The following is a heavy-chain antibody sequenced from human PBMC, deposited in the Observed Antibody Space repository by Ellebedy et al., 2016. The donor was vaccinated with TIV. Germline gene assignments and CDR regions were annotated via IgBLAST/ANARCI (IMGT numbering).Heavy chain of an antibody. CDR3: ARDAGDGAKLLSSLPN. CDR2: IRYDGSNE. D-gene: IGHD3-10*01. Sequence: PGGSLRLSCAASGFSFSTYGVHRVRQAPGKGLEWVAAIRYDGSNEYYADSAKGRFTISRDNSKNTLFLQMNSLRAEDTAVYYCARDAGDGAKLLSSLPNWGQGTLVTVSS. CDR1: GFSFSTYG. V-gene: IGHV3-30-3*01. J-gene: IGHJ4*02.